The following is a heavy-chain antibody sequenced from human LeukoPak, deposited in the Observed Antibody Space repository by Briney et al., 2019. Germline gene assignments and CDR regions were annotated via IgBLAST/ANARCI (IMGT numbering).Heavy chain of an antibody. V-gene: IGHV1-69*13. D-gene: IGHD2-21*02. Sequence: ASVKVSCKASGGTFSSYAISWVRQAPGQGLEWMGGIIPIFGTANYAQKFQGRVTITADESTSTACMELSSLRSEDTAVYYCARTLAYCGGDCYNWFDPWGQGTLVTVSS. CDR1: GGTFSSYA. J-gene: IGHJ5*02. CDR3: ARTLAYCGGDCYNWFDP. CDR2: IIPIFGTA.